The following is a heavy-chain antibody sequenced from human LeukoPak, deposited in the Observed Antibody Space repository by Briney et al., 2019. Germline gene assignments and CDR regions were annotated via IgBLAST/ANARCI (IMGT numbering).Heavy chain of an antibody. V-gene: IGHV3-7*05. CDR1: GFTFNSYG. Sequence: GGSLRLSCAASGFTFNSYGMHWVRQAPGKGLEWVANINQDGSEKYYVDSVKGRFTISRDNAKNSLYLQMNSLRAEDTAVYYCARDKSYGDSEDYWGQGTLVTVSS. CDR2: INQDGSEK. J-gene: IGHJ4*02. D-gene: IGHD4-17*01. CDR3: ARDKSYGDSEDY.